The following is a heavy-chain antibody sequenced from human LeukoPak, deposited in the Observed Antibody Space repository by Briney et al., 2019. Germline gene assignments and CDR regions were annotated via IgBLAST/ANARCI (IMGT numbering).Heavy chain of an antibody. CDR2: VYYSGRT. J-gene: IGHJ6*02. V-gene: IGHV4-59*01. CDR3: ARTFSESYYYYGTDV. CDR1: GGSISRYY. Sequence: SETLSLTCTVSGGSISRYYWSWIRQPPRKGLEWIGYVYYSGRTNYNPPLKSRVTISVETSKNQSSLKLSSVTAADTAVYYCARTFSESYYYYGTDVWGQGTTVTVSS. D-gene: IGHD1-26*01.